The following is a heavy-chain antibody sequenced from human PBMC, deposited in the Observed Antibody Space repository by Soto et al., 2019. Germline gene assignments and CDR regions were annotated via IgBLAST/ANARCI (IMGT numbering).Heavy chain of an antibody. CDR1: GDSVSSNSAA. J-gene: IGHJ6*02. Sequence: SQTLSLTCAISGDSVSSNSAAWNWIRQSPSRGLEWLGRTYYRSKWYNDYAVSVKSRITINPDTSKNQFSLQLNSVPPEDTAVYYCARDPQAARHYYYGMDVWGQGTTVTVSS. D-gene: IGHD6-6*01. V-gene: IGHV6-1*01. CDR3: ARDPQAARHYYYGMDV. CDR2: TYYRSKWYN.